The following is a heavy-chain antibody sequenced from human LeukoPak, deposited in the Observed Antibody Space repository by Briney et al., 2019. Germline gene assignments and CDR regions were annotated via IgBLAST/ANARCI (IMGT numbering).Heavy chain of an antibody. CDR2: IYYSGST. D-gene: IGHD3-22*01. CDR1: GGSISSYY. Sequence: PSETLSLTCTVSGGSISSYYWSWIRQPPGKGLEWMGYIYYSGSTNYNPSLKSRVTMSVDPSKNQFSLKLTSVTVADTATYYCVRQGTNSGYYLLDHWGQGHPVIVSS. CDR3: VRQGTNSGYYLLDH. J-gene: IGHJ4*02. V-gene: IGHV4-59*08.